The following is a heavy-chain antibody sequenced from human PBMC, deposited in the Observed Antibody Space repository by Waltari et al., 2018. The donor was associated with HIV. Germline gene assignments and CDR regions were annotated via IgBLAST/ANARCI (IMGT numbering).Heavy chain of an antibody. D-gene: IGHD3-10*01. CDR2: IYSGGST. Sequence: EVQLVESGGGLIQPGGSLRLSCAASGFTVSSNYMRWVRPAPGKGLEWVSVIYSGGSTYYADSVKGRFTISRDNSKNTLYLQMNSLRAEDTAVYYCARARRFGESPDAFDIWGQGTMVTVSS. V-gene: IGHV3-53*01. CDR3: ARARRFGESPDAFDI. J-gene: IGHJ3*02. CDR1: GFTVSSNY.